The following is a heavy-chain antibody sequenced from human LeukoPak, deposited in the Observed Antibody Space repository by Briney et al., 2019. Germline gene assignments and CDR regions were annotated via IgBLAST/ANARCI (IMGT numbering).Heavy chain of an antibody. CDR1: GYTFTGYY. D-gene: IGHD3-3*01. Sequence: ASVKVSCKASGYTFTGYYMHWVRQAPGQGLEWMGWINPNSGGTNYAQKFQGRVTMTRDTSISTAYMELSRLRSDDTAVYYCARGTPYDFWSGRLSRYFDYWGQGTLVTVSS. CDR3: ARGTPYDFWSGRLSRYFDY. CDR2: INPNSGGT. J-gene: IGHJ4*02. V-gene: IGHV1-2*02.